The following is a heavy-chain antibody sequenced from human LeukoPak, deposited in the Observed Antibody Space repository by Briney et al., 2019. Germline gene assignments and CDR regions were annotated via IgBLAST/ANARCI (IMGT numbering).Heavy chain of an antibody. CDR1: GFTFSSYA. D-gene: IGHD1-26*01. V-gene: IGHV3-23*01. CDR3: AKVGRPSVGATKGLSY. J-gene: IGHJ4*02. Sequence: GGSLSLSCAASGFTFSSYAMSWVRQAPGKGLEWVSAISGSGGSTYYADSVKGRFTISRDNSKNTLYLQMNSLGAEDTAVYYCAKVGRPSVGATKGLSYWGQGTLVTVSS. CDR2: ISGSGGST.